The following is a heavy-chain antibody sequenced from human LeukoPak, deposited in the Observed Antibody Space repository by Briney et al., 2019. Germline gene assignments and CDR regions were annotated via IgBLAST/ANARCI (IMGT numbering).Heavy chain of an antibody. D-gene: IGHD1-26*01. CDR2: ISGSGGST. CDR3: AKSVSSGTYSYFDY. Sequence: GGSLRLSCAASRSTFSSYAMSWVRQAPGKGPEWVSGISGSGGSTYYADSAKGRFTISRDNSKSTLYLQMNSLRAEGTAVYYCAKSVSSGTYSYFDYWGQGTLVTVSS. J-gene: IGHJ4*02. V-gene: IGHV3-23*01. CDR1: RSTFSSYA.